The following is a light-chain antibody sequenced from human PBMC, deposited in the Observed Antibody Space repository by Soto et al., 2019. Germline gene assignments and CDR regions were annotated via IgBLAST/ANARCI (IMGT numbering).Light chain of an antibody. CDR1: QNIYTW. CDR3: QQCERYST. CDR2: KAS. V-gene: IGKV1-5*03. J-gene: IGKJ1*01. Sequence: DYQVTQSPSTLSASVGDRVTITCRASQNIYTWLAWYQQKPGIAPKLLIHKASTLESGVPSRFSGSGYGTEFTLTISGLQPEDSATYYCQQCERYSTFGQGTKVDIK.